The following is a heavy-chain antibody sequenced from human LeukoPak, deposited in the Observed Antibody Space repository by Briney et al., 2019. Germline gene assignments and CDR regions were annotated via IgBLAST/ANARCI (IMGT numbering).Heavy chain of an antibody. V-gene: IGHV4-38-2*01. CDR3: ARQGNWDAGFFDP. D-gene: IGHD1-26*01. J-gene: IGHJ5*02. CDR2: IYHSGST. Sequence: SKTLSLTCAVSGYSISSGYYWGWIRQPPGKGLEWIGSIYHSGSTYYNPSLKSRVTISVDTSKNQFSLKLSSVTAADTAVYYCARQGNWDAGFFDPWGQGTLVTVSS. CDR1: GYSISSGYY.